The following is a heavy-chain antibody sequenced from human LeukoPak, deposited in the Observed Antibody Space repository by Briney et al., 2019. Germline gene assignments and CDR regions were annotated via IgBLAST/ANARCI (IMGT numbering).Heavy chain of an antibody. J-gene: IGHJ4*02. CDR2: IYSGGST. V-gene: IGHV3-53*01. D-gene: IGHD2-15*01. CDR1: GLTVSSNY. CDR3: ARYCNGGNCYFDS. Sequence: PGGSLRLSCAASGLTVSSNYMSWVRQAPGRGLEWVSVIYSGGSTYYADSVKGRFTTSRDHSNNTLYLQMNSLRAEDTALYYCARYCNGGNCYFDSWGQGTLVTVSS.